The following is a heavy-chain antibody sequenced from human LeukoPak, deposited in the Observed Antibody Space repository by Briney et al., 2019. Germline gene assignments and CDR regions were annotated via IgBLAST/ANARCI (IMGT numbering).Heavy chain of an antibody. Sequence: PSETLSLTCTVSGGSISSYYWSWIRQPPGKGLEWIGYIYYSGSTYYNPSLKSRVTISVDTSKNQFSLKLSSVTAADTAVYYCASSLRRPHLGDYWGQGTLVTVSS. D-gene: IGHD5/OR15-5a*01. V-gene: IGHV4-30-4*01. CDR1: GGSISSYY. CDR3: ASSLRRPHLGDY. CDR2: IYYSGST. J-gene: IGHJ4*02.